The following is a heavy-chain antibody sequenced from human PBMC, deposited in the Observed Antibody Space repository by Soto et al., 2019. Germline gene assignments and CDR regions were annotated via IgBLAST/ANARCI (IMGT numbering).Heavy chain of an antibody. D-gene: IGHD3-10*01. J-gene: IGHJ5*02. CDR1: GFTFSSYW. V-gene: IGHV3-7*01. CDR2: IKQDGSEK. CDR3: ARDREDSDYYGSGSPAGGGNWFDP. Sequence: GGSLRLSCAASGFTFSSYWMSWVRQAPGKGLEWVANIKQDGSEKYYVDSVKGRFTISRDNAKNSLYLQMNSLRAEDTAVYYCARDREDSDYYGSGSPAGGGNWFDPWGQGTLVTVSS.